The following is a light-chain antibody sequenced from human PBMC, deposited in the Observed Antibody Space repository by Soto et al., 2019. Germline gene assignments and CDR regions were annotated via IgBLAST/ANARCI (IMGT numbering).Light chain of an antibody. CDR3: ATWDDSLSGPV. V-gene: IGLV1-44*01. CDR2: SNI. Sequence: QSVLTQPPSASGAPGQGVTISCSGTSSNIGSTTVNWYQQVPGTAPKLLIHSNIKRPSGVPDRFSGSRSGTSASLAISGLQSDDEADYYCATWDDSLSGPVFGGGTKVTVL. CDR1: SSNIGSTT. J-gene: IGLJ2*01.